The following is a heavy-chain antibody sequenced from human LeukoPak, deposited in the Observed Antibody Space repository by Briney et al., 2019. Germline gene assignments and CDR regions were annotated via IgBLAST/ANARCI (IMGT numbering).Heavy chain of an antibody. CDR3: ARDPVYDFWSGYYWGGWAFDI. Sequence: GGSLRLSCVASGFTFSSHGMNWVRQAPGKGLEWVSGITSGTRTYYADSVKGRFAISRDNSKNTMYLQMNSLRAEDTAVYYCARDPVYDFWSGYYWGGWAFDIWGQGTMVTVSS. J-gene: IGHJ3*02. V-gene: IGHV3-23*01. CDR1: GFTFSSHG. D-gene: IGHD3-3*01. CDR2: ITSGTRT.